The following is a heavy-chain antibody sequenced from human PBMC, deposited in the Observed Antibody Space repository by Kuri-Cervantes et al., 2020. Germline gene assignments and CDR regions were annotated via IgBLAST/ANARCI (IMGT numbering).Heavy chain of an antibody. CDR1: GFTFSSYG. Sequence: GESLKISCAASGFTFSSYGMHWVRQAPGKGLEWVADISYDGSNKYYADSVKGRFTISRDNSKNTLYLQMNSLGAEDTAVYYCAKGYWSSTSCALPIYYYYGMDVWGQGTTVTVSS. V-gene: IGHV3-30*18. D-gene: IGHD2-2*01. CDR2: ISYDGSNK. J-gene: IGHJ6*02. CDR3: AKGYWSSTSCALPIYYYYGMDV.